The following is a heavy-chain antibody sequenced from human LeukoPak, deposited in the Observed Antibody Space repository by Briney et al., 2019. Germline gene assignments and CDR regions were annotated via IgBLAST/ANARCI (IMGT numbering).Heavy chain of an antibody. CDR2: INPFSGGT. J-gene: IGHJ4*02. Sequence: ASVKVSCKASEYTFTDYYLHWVRQAPGQGPEGMGWINPFSGGTHYVGKFQDRVTLTRDTSINTAYMELSGLRSDDTAVYYCVGANFLYCGSTSCLFDFWGQGTLVTVSS. CDR1: EYTFTDYY. V-gene: IGHV1-2*02. CDR3: VGANFLYCGSTSCLFDF. D-gene: IGHD2-2*01.